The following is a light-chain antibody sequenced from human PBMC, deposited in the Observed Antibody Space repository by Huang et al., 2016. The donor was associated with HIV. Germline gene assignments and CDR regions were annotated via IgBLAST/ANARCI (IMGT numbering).Light chain of an antibody. CDR3: QQYGSSSLT. Sequence: EIVLTQSPGTLSLSPGERATLSCRASQSVSSSDLAWDQQKPGQAPRLLIYGASNRATGIPDRFRGSGSGTDCTLTISRLEPEEFAVYFCQQYGSSSLTFGGGTKVEIK. CDR1: QSVSSSD. J-gene: IGKJ4*01. CDR2: GAS. V-gene: IGKV3-20*01.